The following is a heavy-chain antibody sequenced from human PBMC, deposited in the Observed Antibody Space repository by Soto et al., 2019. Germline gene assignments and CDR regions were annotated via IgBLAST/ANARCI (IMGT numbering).Heavy chain of an antibody. D-gene: IGHD3-3*01. CDR3: ARGGGALITIFWSGYYTAPYYYGMDV. J-gene: IGHJ6*02. CDR1: GYTFTSYD. Sequence: ASVKVSCKAYGYTFTSYDINWVRQATGQGLEWMGWMNPNSGNTGYAQKFQGRVTMTRNTSISTAYMELSSLRSEDTAVYYCARGGGALITIFWSGYYTAPYYYGMDVWGQGTTVSVSS. V-gene: IGHV1-8*01. CDR2: MNPNSGNT.